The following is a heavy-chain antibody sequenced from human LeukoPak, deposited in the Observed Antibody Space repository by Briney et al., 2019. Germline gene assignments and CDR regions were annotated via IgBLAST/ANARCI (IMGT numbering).Heavy chain of an antibody. CDR2: INPNSGNRDSNSAVT. D-gene: IGHD2/OR15-2a*01. Sequence: ASVKVSCKASGYKFTDYYIHWVRQAPGQGIERMGWINPNSGNRDSNSAVTDYAQKFRGRLTLTRDTSFTTAYMELSGLTSDDKAVYFCAREDQLFYASDYWGQGTLVTVSS. CDR3: AREDQLFYASDY. V-gene: IGHV1-2*02. CDR1: GYKFTDYY. J-gene: IGHJ4*02.